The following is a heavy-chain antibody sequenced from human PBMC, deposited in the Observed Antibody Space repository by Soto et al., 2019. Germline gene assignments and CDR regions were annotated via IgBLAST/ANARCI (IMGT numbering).Heavy chain of an antibody. CDR1: GGSISSSSYY. CDR3: ARQSSGFYYYFDY. J-gene: IGHJ4*02. D-gene: IGHD6-19*01. Sequence: PSETLSLTCTASGGSISSSSYYWGWIRQPPGKGVEWIGSIYYSGSTYYNPSLKNRVTISVDTSKNQFSLKLSSVTAADTAVYYCARQSSGFYYYFDYWGQGTLVTVSS. V-gene: IGHV4-39*01. CDR2: IYYSGST.